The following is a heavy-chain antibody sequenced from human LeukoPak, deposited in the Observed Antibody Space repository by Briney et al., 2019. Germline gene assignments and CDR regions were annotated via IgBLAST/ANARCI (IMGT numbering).Heavy chain of an antibody. CDR2: INPNSGGT. V-gene: IGHV1-2*02. CDR1: GCTFTGYY. J-gene: IGHJ4*02. Sequence: ASVKVSCKASGCTFTGYYMHWVRQAPGQGLEWMGWINPNSGGTNYAQKFQGRVTMTRDTSISTAYMELSRLRSDDTAVYYCASRREDGYSSGWYYFDYWGQGTLVTVSS. D-gene: IGHD6-19*01. CDR3: ASRREDGYSSGWYYFDY.